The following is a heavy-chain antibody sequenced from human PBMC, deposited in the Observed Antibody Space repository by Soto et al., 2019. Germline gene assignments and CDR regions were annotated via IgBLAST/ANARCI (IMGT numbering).Heavy chain of an antibody. Sequence: GGSLRLSCAASGFTFSSYAMSWVRQAPGKGLEWVSAISGSGGSTYYADSVKGRFTISRDNSKNTLYLQMNSLRAEDTAVYYCAKDRRRGSVVVVPAANDWEQGTLVTVSA. D-gene: IGHD2-2*01. V-gene: IGHV3-23*01. J-gene: IGHJ4*01. CDR2: ISGSGGST. CDR3: AKDRRRGSVVVVPAAND. CDR1: GFTFSSYA.